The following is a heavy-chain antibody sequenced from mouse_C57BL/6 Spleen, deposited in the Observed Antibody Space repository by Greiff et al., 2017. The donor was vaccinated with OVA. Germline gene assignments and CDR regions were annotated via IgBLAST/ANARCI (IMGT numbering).Heavy chain of an antibody. CDR2: ILPGSGST. Sequence: VKLVESGAELMKPGASVKLSCKATGYTFTGYWIEWVKQRPGHGLEWIGEILPGSGSTNYNEKFKGKATFTADTSSNTAYMQLSSLTTEDSAIYYCARGGSYYGSSYWYFDVWGTGTTVTVSS. CDR1: GYTFTGYW. V-gene: IGHV1-9*01. D-gene: IGHD1-1*01. CDR3: ARGGSYYGSSYWYFDV. J-gene: IGHJ1*03.